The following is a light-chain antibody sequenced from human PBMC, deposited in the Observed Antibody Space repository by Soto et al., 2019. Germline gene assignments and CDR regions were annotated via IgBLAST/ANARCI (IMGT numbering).Light chain of an antibody. Sequence: DIVMTQSPDSLAVSLGERATINCKSSQGVLNSSNNKNYLAWYQQKPGQSPTLLIYWASTRESGVPDRFSGSGSGTDFTLTISSLQAADVAVYYCQQYYSVPYTFGQGTKLEIK. CDR3: QQYYSVPYT. V-gene: IGKV4-1*01. J-gene: IGKJ2*01. CDR1: QGVLNSSNNKNY. CDR2: WAS.